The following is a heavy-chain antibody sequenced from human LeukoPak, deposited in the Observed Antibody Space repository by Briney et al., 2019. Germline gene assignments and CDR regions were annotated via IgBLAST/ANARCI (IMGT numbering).Heavy chain of an antibody. CDR2: ISWNSGII. J-gene: IGHJ6*03. Sequence: GGSLRLSCAASGFTFDDYAMHWVRQAPGKGLEWVSGISWNSGIIDYADSVKGRFTISRDNAENSLYLQMNSLRAEDTALYYCARVDYSNYLLIYYYYYMDVWGKGTTVTVSS. CDR1: GFTFDDYA. CDR3: ARVDYSNYLLIYYYYYMDV. D-gene: IGHD4-11*01. V-gene: IGHV3-9*01.